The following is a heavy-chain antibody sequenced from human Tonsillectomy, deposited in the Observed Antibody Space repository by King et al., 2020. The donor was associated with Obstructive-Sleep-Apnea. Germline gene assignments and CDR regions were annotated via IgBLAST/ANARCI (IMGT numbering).Heavy chain of an antibody. CDR2: VSHDGRNQ. D-gene: IGHD3-10*01. V-gene: IGHV3-30*04. CDR3: AREVHGGFDF. CDR1: GFTFSNFA. Sequence: VQLVESGGGVVQPGRSLRLSCAASGFTFSNFAMHWVRQAPGKGLAWGSIVSHDGRNQYYADSVRGRFSVSRDSSWNTLYLQMNSLRVEDTAVYYCAREVHGGFDFWGQGTLVTVSS. J-gene: IGHJ4*02.